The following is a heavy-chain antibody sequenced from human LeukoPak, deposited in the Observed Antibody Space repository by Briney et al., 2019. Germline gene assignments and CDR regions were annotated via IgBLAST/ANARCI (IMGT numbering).Heavy chain of an antibody. CDR1: GGSISNYY. J-gene: IGHJ3*02. Sequence: PSETLSLTCTVSGGSISNYYWSWLRQPPGKGLEWIAYIDYRGSNTYNPSLKRRVTISVDTSRNQFSLKLSSVTAADTAVYYCARSRSGYSYDHAAFDIWGQGTMATVSS. D-gene: IGHD5-18*01. CDR3: ARSRSGYSYDHAAFDI. CDR2: IDYRGSN. V-gene: IGHV4-59*01.